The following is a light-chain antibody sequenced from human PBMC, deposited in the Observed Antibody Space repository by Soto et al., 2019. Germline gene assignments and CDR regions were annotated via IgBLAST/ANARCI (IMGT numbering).Light chain of an antibody. CDR2: GAS. J-gene: IGKJ4*01. CDR3: QQYNTWPPGIT. Sequence: ETVMTQSPATLSVSPGERATISCRASQSVSSNLAWYQQKPGQPPRLLIYGASARATSIPARFSGSGSGTEFTLTISSPQSEDFAMYYCQQYNTWPPGITFGGGTKVQIK. V-gene: IGKV3D-15*01. CDR1: QSVSSN.